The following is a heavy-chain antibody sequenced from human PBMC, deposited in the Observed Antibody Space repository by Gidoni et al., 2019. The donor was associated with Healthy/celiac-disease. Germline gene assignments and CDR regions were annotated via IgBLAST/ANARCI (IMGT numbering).Heavy chain of an antibody. J-gene: IGHJ6*02. CDR2: INSDGSST. Sequence: EVQLVESGGGLVQPGGSLRLSCAASGFPFSSYWMHWVRQAPGKGLVWVSRINSDGSSTSYADSVKGRFTISRDNAKNTLYLQMNSLRAEDTAVYYCARVPHPRALDGMDVWGQGTTVTVSS. V-gene: IGHV3-74*01. CDR1: GFPFSSYW. CDR3: ARVPHPRALDGMDV.